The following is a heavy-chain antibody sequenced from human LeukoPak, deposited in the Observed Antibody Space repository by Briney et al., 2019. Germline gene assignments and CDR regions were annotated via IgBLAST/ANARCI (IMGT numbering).Heavy chain of an antibody. CDR3: ATYFYGEYGSYYFDY. Sequence: SGTLSLTCAVSGAFITNSHWWSWARPPPGKGLEWIGEIYHSGTTNYNPSLQSRVTMSVDKSKNQFSLKLSSVTAADTAVYYCATYFYGEYGSYYFDYWGQGTLVTVSS. J-gene: IGHJ4*02. CDR2: IYHSGTT. D-gene: IGHD4-17*01. CDR1: GAFITNSHW. V-gene: IGHV4-4*02.